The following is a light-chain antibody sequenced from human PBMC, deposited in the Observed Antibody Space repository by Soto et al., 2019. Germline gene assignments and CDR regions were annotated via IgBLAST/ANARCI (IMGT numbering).Light chain of an antibody. CDR1: SGHSTYA. J-gene: IGLJ3*02. CDR2: LDSAGRH. Sequence: QPVLTQSPSASASLGASVNLTCTLSSGHSTYAIAWHQQQPEKGPRFLMNLDSAGRHSKGDEIPDRFSGSSSGAERYLTISSLQSEDEADYYCQTWGTGFRVFGGGTKVTVL. V-gene: IGLV4-69*01. CDR3: QTWGTGFRV.